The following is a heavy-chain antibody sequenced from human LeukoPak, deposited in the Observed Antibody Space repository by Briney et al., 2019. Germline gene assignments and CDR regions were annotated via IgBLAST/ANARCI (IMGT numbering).Heavy chain of an antibody. J-gene: IGHJ4*02. Sequence: SETLSLTCAVYGGSFSGYYWSWIRQPPGKGLEWIGEINHSGSTNYNPSLMSRVTISVDTSKNQFSLKLSSVTAADTAVYYCARGPSCGGDCYSADFDYWGQGTLVTVSS. V-gene: IGHV4-34*01. CDR2: INHSGST. CDR3: ARGPSCGGDCYSADFDY. D-gene: IGHD2-21*01. CDR1: GGSFSGYY.